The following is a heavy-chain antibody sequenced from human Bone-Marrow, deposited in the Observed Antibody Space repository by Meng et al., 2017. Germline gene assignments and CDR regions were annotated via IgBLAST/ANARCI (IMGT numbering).Heavy chain of an antibody. CDR2: ISYDRSNK. Sequence: QVALVESGGGVVQPGRSLRLSCAAYGFTFSSYAMHWVRQAPGKGLEWVTIISYDRSNKYYADSVKGRFTVSRDNSKNTLYLQMNSLRAEDTAVYYCARDSDLFDYWGQGTLVTVSS. V-gene: IGHV3-30*01. J-gene: IGHJ4*02. CDR1: GFTFSSYA. CDR3: ARDSDLFDY.